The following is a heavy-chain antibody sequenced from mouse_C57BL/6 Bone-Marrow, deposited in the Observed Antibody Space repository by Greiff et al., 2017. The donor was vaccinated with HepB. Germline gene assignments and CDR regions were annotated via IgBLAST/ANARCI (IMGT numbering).Heavy chain of an antibody. V-gene: IGHV1-19*01. CDR2: IHPYNGGT. Sequence: EVQLVESGPVLVKPGASVKMSCKASGYTFTDYYMNWVKQSHGKSLEWIGVIHPYNGGTSYNQKFKGKATLTVDKSSSTAYMELNSLTSEDSAVYYCARPGTGPFAYWGQGTLVTVSA. CDR1: GYTFTDYY. D-gene: IGHD4-1*01. J-gene: IGHJ3*01. CDR3: ARPGTGPFAY.